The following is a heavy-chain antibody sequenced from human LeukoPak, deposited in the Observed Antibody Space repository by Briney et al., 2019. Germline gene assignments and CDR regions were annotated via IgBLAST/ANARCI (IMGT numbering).Heavy chain of an antibody. CDR2: INAGNGNT. J-gene: IGHJ4*02. CDR3: ARSGDSMVRELDS. D-gene: IGHD3-10*01. Sequence: ASVKVSCKASGYTFTSYAMHWVRQAPGQRLEWMGWINAGNGNTKYSQKFHGRVTITRDTSASTAYMELSSLRSEDTAVYYCARSGDSMVRELDSWGQGTLVTVSS. CDR1: GYTFTSYA. V-gene: IGHV1-3*01.